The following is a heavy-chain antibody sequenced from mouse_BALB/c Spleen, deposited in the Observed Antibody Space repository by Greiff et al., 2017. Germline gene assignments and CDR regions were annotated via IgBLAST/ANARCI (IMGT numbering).Heavy chain of an antibody. D-gene: IGHD2-1*01. Sequence: QVQLKQSGPGLVAPSQSLSITCTVSGFSLTSYGVHWVRQPPGKGLEWLGVIWAGGSTNYNSALMSRLSISKDNSKSQVFLKMNSLQTDDTAMYYCARARSNGKTVFAYWGQGTLVTVSA. CDR1: GFSLTSYG. J-gene: IGHJ3*01. CDR3: ARARSNGKTVFAY. V-gene: IGHV2-9*02. CDR2: IWAGGST.